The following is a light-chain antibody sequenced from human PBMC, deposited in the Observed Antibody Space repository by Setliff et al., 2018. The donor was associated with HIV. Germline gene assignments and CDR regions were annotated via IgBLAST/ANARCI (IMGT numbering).Light chain of an antibody. CDR3: QSYDSSLTVFV. J-gene: IGLJ1*01. CDR1: SSNIGAGYD. Sequence: QSVLTQPPSVSGAPGQRVTISCTGSSSNIGAGYDVHWYQQLPGSAPKLLIFGNINRPSGVPDRFSGSKSGTSASLAITGLQAEDEADYYCQSYDSSLTVFVFGTGTKAPS. CDR2: GNI. V-gene: IGLV1-40*01.